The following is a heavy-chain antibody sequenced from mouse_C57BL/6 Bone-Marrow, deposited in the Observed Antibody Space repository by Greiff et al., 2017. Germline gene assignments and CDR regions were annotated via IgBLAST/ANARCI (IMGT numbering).Heavy chain of an antibody. J-gene: IGHJ3*01. CDR3: ARSLAWFAY. D-gene: IGHD6-2*01. V-gene: IGHV5-17*01. CDR2: ISSGSSTL. Sequence: EVHLVESGGGLVKPGGSLKLSCAASGFTFSDYGMHWVRQAPVKGLEWVAYISSGSSTLYYADTVKGRFTISRDNAKNTLFLQMTSLRSEDTAMYYCARSLAWFAYGGQGTLVTVSA. CDR1: GFTFSDYG.